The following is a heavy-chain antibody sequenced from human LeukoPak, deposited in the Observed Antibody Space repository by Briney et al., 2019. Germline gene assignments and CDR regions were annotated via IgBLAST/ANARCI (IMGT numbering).Heavy chain of an antibody. CDR3: VWRQSWARNWNDWPPPRGMDV. J-gene: IGHJ6*02. Sequence: PGGSLRLSCAASGFTFSSYSMNWVRQAPGKGLEWVSYISSSSSTIYYADSVKGRFTISRDNAKNSLYLQMNSLRAEDTAVYYCVWRQSWARNWNDWPPPRGMDVWGQGTTVTVSS. CDR2: ISSSSSTI. CDR1: GFTFSSYS. D-gene: IGHD1-1*01. V-gene: IGHV3-48*04.